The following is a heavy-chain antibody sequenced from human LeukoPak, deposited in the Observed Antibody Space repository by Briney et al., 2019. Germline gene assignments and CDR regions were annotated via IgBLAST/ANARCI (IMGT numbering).Heavy chain of an antibody. CDR2: SSSSGSTI. CDR1: GFTFSDYY. Sequence: GRSLRLSCAASGFTFSDYYMSWIRQAPGKGLEWVSYSSSSGSTIYYADSVKGRVTISKDSAKNSLYLQMNSLRAEDSAVYYCARERAVGATPDYWGQGTLVTVSS. V-gene: IGHV3-11*01. D-gene: IGHD1-26*01. CDR3: ARERAVGATPDY. J-gene: IGHJ4*02.